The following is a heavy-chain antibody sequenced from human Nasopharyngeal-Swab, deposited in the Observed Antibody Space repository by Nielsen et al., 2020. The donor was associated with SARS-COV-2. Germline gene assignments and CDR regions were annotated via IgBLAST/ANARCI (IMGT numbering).Heavy chain of an antibody. V-gene: IGHV3-30-3*01. J-gene: IGHJ1*01. D-gene: IGHD3-3*01. Sequence: GGSLRLSCAASGFTFSSYAMHWVRQAPGKGLEWVAVISYDGSNKYYADSVKGRLTISRDNSKTTLFLQMTSLRSEDTAVYYCARAGALDTTIEHWGQGNLVTVSS. CDR1: GFTFSSYA. CDR2: ISYDGSNK. CDR3: ARAGALDTTIEH.